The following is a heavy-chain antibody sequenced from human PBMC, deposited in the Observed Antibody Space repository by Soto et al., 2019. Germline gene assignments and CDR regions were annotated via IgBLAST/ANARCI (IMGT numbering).Heavy chain of an antibody. CDR2: IYPGDSDT. V-gene: IGHV5-51*01. CDR3: ASQYEDYYYGMDV. Sequence: GESLKISCKGSGYSFTSYWIGWVRQMPGKGLEWMGIIYPGDSDTRYSPSFQGQVTISADKSISTAYLQWSSLKASDTAMYYCASQYEDYYYGMDVWGQGTTVTVSS. J-gene: IGHJ6*02. D-gene: IGHD2-8*01. CDR1: GYSFTSYW.